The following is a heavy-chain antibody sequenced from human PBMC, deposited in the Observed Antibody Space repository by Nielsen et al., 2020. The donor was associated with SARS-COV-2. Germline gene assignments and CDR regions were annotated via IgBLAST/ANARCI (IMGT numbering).Heavy chain of an antibody. J-gene: IGHJ4*02. Sequence: GGSLRLSCAASGFTFSRTSMNWVRQAPGKGLEWVSMISGSGYSTYYADSVKGRFTISRDNSKNTVYLEMNRLRAEDTAVYFCAKEKGYCSGGRCRSPFDSWGQGALVTVS. CDR2: ISGSGYST. V-gene: IGHV3-23*01. D-gene: IGHD2-15*01. CDR3: AKEKGYCSGGRCRSPFDS. CDR1: GFTFSRTS.